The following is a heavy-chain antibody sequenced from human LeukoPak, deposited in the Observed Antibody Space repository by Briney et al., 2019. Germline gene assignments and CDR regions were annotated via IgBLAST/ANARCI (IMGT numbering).Heavy chain of an antibody. J-gene: IGHJ4*02. CDR3: ATEGPYYFDN. CDR2: IRSDGSNE. Sequence: GGSLRLSCAGFSFNVYAMHWVRQAQGKGLEWVAFIRSDGSNEKYADSVKGRFTISRDNAKNSLYLQMNSLRAEDTAVYYCATEGPYYFDNWGQGTLVTVSS. V-gene: IGHV3-30*02. CDR1: GFSFNVYA.